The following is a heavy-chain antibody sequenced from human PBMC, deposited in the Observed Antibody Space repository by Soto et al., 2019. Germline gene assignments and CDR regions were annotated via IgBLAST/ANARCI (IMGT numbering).Heavy chain of an antibody. J-gene: IGHJ6*02. V-gene: IGHV5-51*01. CDR2: IYPADSDT. CDR1: AYSFTSFW. CDR3: ARRTPGTNYLYAMDV. Sequence: GESLKISCKGSAYSFTSFWIGWVGQMPGKGLEWMGIIYPADSDTRYSPSFQGQVTFSADKSISTAYLQWSSLKASDTGIYYCARRTPGTNYLYAMDVWGQGTTVTV. D-gene: IGHD1-1*01.